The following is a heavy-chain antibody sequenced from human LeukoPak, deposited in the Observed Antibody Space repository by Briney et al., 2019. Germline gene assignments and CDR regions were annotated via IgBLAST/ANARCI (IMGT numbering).Heavy chain of an antibody. Sequence: SETLSLTCTVSGGSISSGGYYWSWIRQHPGKGLEWIGYIYYSGSTYYNPSLKSRVTISVDTSKNQFSLKLSSVTAADTAVYYCARGQRGWEPDYWGQGTLVTVSS. D-gene: IGHD1-26*01. CDR1: GGSISSGGYY. CDR3: ARGQRGWEPDY. CDR2: IYYSGST. V-gene: IGHV4-31*03. J-gene: IGHJ4*02.